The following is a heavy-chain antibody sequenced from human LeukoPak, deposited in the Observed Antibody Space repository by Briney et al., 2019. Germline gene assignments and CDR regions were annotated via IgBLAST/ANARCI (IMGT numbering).Heavy chain of an antibody. CDR2: IYYTGST. CDR1: GGSISSYY. D-gene: IGHD5-12*01. J-gene: IGHJ6*03. CDR3: ANSRWLIDYYLDV. Sequence: PSETLSLTCTVSGGSISSYYWSWIRQPPGKGLEWIGFIYYTGSTNYNPSLKSRVTISVDTSKNQFSLKLSSVTAADTAVYYCANSRWLIDYYLDVWGKGTTVIVSS. V-gene: IGHV4-59*08.